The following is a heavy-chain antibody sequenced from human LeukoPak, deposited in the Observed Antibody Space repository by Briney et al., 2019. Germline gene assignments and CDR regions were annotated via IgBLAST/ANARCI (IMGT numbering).Heavy chain of an antibody. Sequence: GGSLRLSCAASGFTFSDYYMSWIRQAPGKGLEWVSYISSSGSTIYYADSVKGRFTISRDNAKNSLYLQMNSLRAEDTAVYYCARVSDDYSSASDYWGQGTLVTVSS. V-gene: IGHV3-11*04. CDR1: GFTFSDYY. CDR2: ISSSGSTI. D-gene: IGHD4-11*01. J-gene: IGHJ4*02. CDR3: ARVSDDYSSASDY.